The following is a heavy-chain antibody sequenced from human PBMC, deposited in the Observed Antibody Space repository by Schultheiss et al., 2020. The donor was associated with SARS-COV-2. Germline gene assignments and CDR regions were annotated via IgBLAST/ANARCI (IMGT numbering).Heavy chain of an antibody. V-gene: IGHV4-4*07. CDR2: FYSSGRI. D-gene: IGHD3-9*01. J-gene: IGHJ4*02. CDR1: GGSISSYY. CDR3: AWYYDILTGLDY. Sequence: SETLSLTCTVSGGSISSYYWSWIRQPAGKGLEWIGRFYSSGRINYNPSLKSRVTISVDTSKNQFSLKLSSVTAADTAVYYCAWYYDILTGLDYWGQGTLVTVSS.